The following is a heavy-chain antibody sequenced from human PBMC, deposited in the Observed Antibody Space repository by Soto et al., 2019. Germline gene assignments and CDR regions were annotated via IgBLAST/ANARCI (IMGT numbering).Heavy chain of an antibody. V-gene: IGHV6-1*01. D-gene: IGHD6-13*01. CDR1: GDSVSSNNAA. CDR3: AREKWAAAGGINWFDP. J-gene: IGHJ5*02. CDR2: SYYRSKWYN. Sequence: PSHTLSLTCAISGDSVSSNNAAWNWIRQSPSRGLEWLGRSYYRSKWYNDYAVSVKSRITINPDTSKNQFSLQLNSVTPEDTAVYYCAREKWAAAGGINWFDPWGQGTLVTVSS.